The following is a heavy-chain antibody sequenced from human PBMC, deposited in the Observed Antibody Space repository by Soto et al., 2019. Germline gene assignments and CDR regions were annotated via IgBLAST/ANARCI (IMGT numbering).Heavy chain of an antibody. Sequence: EVQLVESGGGPVRPGGSLKLSCAASGFNFITYSLSWVRQAPGKGLEWVASISSSAVYIDYADSVKGRFTISRDNANNSLYLQMNSLTADDTAVYYCAKATTNGGWFNPFDSWGQGALVTVSS. J-gene: IGHJ4*02. CDR2: ISSSAVYI. CDR3: AKATTNGGWFNPFDS. CDR1: GFNFITYS. V-gene: IGHV3-21*04. D-gene: IGHD6-19*01.